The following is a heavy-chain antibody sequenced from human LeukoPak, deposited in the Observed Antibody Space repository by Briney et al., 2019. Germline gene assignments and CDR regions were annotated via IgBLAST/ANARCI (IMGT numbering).Heavy chain of an antibody. CDR2: IRSKANSYAT. Sequence: GGSLRLSCAASGFTFSGSAMHWVRQASGKGLEWVGRIRSKANSYATAYAASVKGRFTISRDDSKNTAYLQMNSLKTEDTAVYYCTRLGGPATPHYGDYFDYWGQGTLVTVSS. CDR3: TRLGGPATPHYGDYFDY. J-gene: IGHJ4*02. V-gene: IGHV3-73*01. D-gene: IGHD4-17*01. CDR1: GFTFSGSA.